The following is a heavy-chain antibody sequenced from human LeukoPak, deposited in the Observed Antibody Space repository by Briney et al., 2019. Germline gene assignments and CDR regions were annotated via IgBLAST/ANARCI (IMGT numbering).Heavy chain of an antibody. Sequence: GGSLRLSCATSGFTFSRDEMNWVRQAPGKGLEWVSYISSSGSTIYYADSVKGRFTISRDNAKNSLYLQMNSLRAEDTAVYYCAELGITMIGGVWGKGTTVTISS. J-gene: IGHJ6*04. CDR1: GFTFSRDE. D-gene: IGHD3-10*02. V-gene: IGHV3-48*03. CDR2: ISSSGSTI. CDR3: AELGITMIGGV.